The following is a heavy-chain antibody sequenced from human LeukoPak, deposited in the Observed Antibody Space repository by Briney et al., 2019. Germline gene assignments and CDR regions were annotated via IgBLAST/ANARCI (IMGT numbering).Heavy chain of an antibody. J-gene: IGHJ4*02. CDR2: IRNDGSKK. CDR3: AKEGWLQSWGY. D-gene: IGHD5-24*01. Sequence: PGGSLRLSCTASGFTFSSYGMHWVRQAPGKGLEWVAFIRNDGSKKYDADSVKGRFTISRDNSKNTLYLQMNSLRAEDTAVYYCAKEGWLQSWGYWGQGTLVTVSS. CDR1: GFTFSSYG. V-gene: IGHV3-30*02.